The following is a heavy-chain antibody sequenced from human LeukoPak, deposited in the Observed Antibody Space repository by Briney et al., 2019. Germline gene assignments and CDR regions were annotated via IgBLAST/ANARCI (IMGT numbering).Heavy chain of an antibody. CDR1: GYTFLGHY. V-gene: IGHV1-69*13. Sequence: VASVKVSCKASGYTFLGHYMHWVRQAPGQGLEWMGGIIPIFGTANYAQKFQGRVTITADESTSTAYMELSSLRSEDTAVYYCARSLRIVGATLSGLGYFDYWGQGTLVTVSS. D-gene: IGHD1-26*01. CDR3: ARSLRIVGATLSGLGYFDY. CDR2: IIPIFGTA. J-gene: IGHJ4*02.